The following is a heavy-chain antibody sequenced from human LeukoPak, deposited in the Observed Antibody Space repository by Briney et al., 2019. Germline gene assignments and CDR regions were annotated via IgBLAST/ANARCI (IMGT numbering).Heavy chain of an antibody. Sequence: GGSLRLSCAASGFTFSDYWMHWVRQAPGKGLVWVSIINTDTRGTYYADSVKGRFTISRDNAKSALYLQMNSLTAEGTAVYYCARAGAYRFDSWGQGTLVTVSS. CDR1: GFTFSDYW. J-gene: IGHJ4*02. CDR2: INTDTRGT. V-gene: IGHV3-74*01. CDR3: ARAGAYRFDS. D-gene: IGHD3-16*01.